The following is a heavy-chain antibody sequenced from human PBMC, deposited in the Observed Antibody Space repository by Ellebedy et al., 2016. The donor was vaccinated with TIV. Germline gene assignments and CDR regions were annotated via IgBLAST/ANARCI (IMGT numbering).Heavy chain of an antibody. V-gene: IGHV4-31*03. CDR1: GGSISSGGYY. D-gene: IGHD7-27*01. CDR2: IYYSGTT. Sequence: SETLSLTXTVSGGSISSGGYYWSWIRQHPGKGLEWIGYIYYSGTTFYNPSLKSRVTVSVDTSKNQFSLKLSSVTAADTAVYYCARRGTWGLAYWGPGTVVTVSS. J-gene: IGHJ4*02. CDR3: ARRGTWGLAY.